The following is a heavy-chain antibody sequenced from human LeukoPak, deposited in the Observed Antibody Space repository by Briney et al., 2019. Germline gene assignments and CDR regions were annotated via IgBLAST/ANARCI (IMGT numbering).Heavy chain of an antibody. V-gene: IGHV3-11*01. Sequence: PGGSLRLSCAASGFTFSDYYMSWIRQAPGKGLEWVSYISSSGSTIYYADSVKGRFTTSRDNSKNTLYLQMNSLRAEDTAVYYCAKESFDYGDYQDWGQGTLVTVSS. CDR1: GFTFSDYY. D-gene: IGHD4-17*01. J-gene: IGHJ4*02. CDR2: ISSSGSTI. CDR3: AKESFDYGDYQD.